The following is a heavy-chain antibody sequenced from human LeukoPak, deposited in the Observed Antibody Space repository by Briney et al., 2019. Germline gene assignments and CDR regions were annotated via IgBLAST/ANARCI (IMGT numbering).Heavy chain of an antibody. Sequence: YYWSWIRQPPGKGLEWIGEINHSGSTNYNPSLKSRVTISVDTSKNQFSLKLSSVTAADTAVYYCARENYYGSGSYYRYYYYGMDVWGQGTTVTVSS. CDR3: ARENYYGSGSYYRYYYYGMDV. J-gene: IGHJ6*02. D-gene: IGHD3-10*01. CDR1: YY. CDR2: INHSGST. V-gene: IGHV4-34*01.